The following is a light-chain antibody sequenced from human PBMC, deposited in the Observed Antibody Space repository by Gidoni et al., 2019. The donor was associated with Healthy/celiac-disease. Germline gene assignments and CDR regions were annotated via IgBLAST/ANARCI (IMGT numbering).Light chain of an antibody. CDR3: QQYYSTPPA. Sequence: DIVMTQSPDSLAVSLGGRATINCKSSQSVLYSSNNKNYLAWYQQKPGQPPKLLIYWASTRESGVPDRFSGSGSGTDFTLTISSLQAEDVAVYYCQQYYSTPPAFXGXTKVEIK. J-gene: IGKJ4*01. CDR1: QSVLYSSNNKNY. V-gene: IGKV4-1*01. CDR2: WAS.